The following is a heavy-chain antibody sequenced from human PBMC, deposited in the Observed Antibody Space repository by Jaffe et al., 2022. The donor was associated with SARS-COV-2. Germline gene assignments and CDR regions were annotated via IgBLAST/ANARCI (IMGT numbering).Heavy chain of an antibody. V-gene: IGHV2-5*01. Sequence: QITLKESGPTLVKPTQTLTLTCTFSGFSLSTSGVGVGWIRQPPGKALEWLALIYWNDDKRYSPSLKSRLTITKDTSKNQVVLTMTNMDPVDTATYYCAHSPGYCFNRVCHPSYNWFDPWGQGTLVTVSS. J-gene: IGHJ5*02. CDR3: AHSPGYCFNRVCHPSYNWFDP. D-gene: IGHD2-8*01. CDR1: GFSLSTSGVG. CDR2: IYWNDDK.